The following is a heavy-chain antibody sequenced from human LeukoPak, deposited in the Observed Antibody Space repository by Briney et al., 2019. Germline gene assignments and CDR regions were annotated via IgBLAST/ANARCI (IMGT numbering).Heavy chain of an antibody. CDR1: GFTFSSYA. CDR3: ARGSFRSTYDFWTGSTFNI. D-gene: IGHD3-3*01. J-gene: IGHJ3*02. CDR2: ISGSGGST. V-gene: IGHV3-23*01. Sequence: PGGSLRLSCAASGFTFSSYAMTWVRQAPGKGLEWVSAISGSGGSTYYADSVKGRFTISRDNSKNTLYLQMNSLRAEDTAVYYCARGSFRSTYDFWTGSTFNIWGQGTMVTVSS.